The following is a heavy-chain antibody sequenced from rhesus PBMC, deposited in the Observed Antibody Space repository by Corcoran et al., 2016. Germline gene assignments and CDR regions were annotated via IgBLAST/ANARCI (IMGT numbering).Heavy chain of an antibody. CDR2: IGGRGGTT. J-gene: IGHJ3*01. Sequence: QVQLQESGPGLVKPSETLSLTCGVSGYPISRGYGWSWIRQPPGKGLEGIGYIGGRGGTTTYTPPLKSRVTSPDDSSKSQFSLKLISVAAADTAVYYCARRWRWWELGGDVFDFWGQGLRVTVSS. CDR3: ARRWRWWELGGDVFDF. CDR1: GYPISRGYG. D-gene: IGHD1-44*01. V-gene: IGHV4-127*01.